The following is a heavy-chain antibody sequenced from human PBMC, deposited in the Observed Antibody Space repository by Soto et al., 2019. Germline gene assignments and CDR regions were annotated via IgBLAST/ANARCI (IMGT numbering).Heavy chain of an antibody. V-gene: IGHV3-23*01. CDR3: AKSHFPIAASRQPHFDH. Sequence: VGSLRLSCAASGFKFSSYAMSWVRQAPGKGLEWVAVISGSGRSTFYADSVKGRFTISRDDSKNTLFLQMNTLRAEDTAIYYCAKSHFPIAASRQPHFDHWGQGALVTVSS. D-gene: IGHD6-13*01. J-gene: IGHJ4*02. CDR2: ISGSGRST. CDR1: GFKFSSYA.